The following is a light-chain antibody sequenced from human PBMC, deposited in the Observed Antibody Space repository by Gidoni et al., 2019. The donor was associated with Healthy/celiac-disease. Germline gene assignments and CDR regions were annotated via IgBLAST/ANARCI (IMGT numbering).Light chain of an antibody. CDR2: LEGSGSY. V-gene: IGLV4-60*02. CDR1: SGNSSYI. CDR3: ETWDSNTRV. Sequence: QPVLTQSSSASASLRSSVKLTCTLSSGNSSYIIAWHQQQPGTAPRYLMKLEGSGSYNKGSGVPDRFSGSSSGADRYLTISNLQFEDEADYYCETWDSNTRVFGGGTKLTVL. J-gene: IGLJ2*01.